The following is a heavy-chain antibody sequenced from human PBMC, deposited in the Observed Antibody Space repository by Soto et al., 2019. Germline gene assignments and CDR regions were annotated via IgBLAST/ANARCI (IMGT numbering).Heavy chain of an antibody. Sequence: QVQLVESGGGVVQPGRSLRLSCAASGFTFSSYAMHWVRQAPGKGLEWVAVISYDGSNKYYADSVKGRFTISRDNSKNPLYLQMNRLRAEDTAVYYCARTYSSSWLFDYWGQGTLVTVSS. CDR1: GFTFSSYA. CDR2: ISYDGSNK. D-gene: IGHD6-13*01. J-gene: IGHJ4*02. CDR3: ARTYSSSWLFDY. V-gene: IGHV3-30-3*01.